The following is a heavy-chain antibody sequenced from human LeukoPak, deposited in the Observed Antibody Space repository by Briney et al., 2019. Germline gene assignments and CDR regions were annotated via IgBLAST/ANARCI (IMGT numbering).Heavy chain of an antibody. D-gene: IGHD2-15*01. CDR2: ITGSGGSA. Sequence: PGGSLRLSCAVSGFTFNGYAMSWVRQPPGKGLEWVSGITGSGGSAYYTDSVKGRFTISRDNSKNTLYLQMNSLRAEDTAVYYCAKGRCSGGSCYGRGFDYWGQGTLVTVSS. J-gene: IGHJ4*02. CDR1: GFTFNGYA. CDR3: AKGRCSGGSCYGRGFDY. V-gene: IGHV3-23*01.